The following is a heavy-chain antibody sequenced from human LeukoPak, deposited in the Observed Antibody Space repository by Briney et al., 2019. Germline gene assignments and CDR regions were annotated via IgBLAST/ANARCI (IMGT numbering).Heavy chain of an antibody. V-gene: IGHV1-69*13. CDR2: IIPIFGTA. CDR3: AREREDGSGSYRDYYYYYMDV. CDR1: GGTFSSYA. Sequence: ASVKVSCKASGGTFSSYAISWVRQAPGQGLEWMGGIIPIFGTANYAQKFQGRVTITADESTSTAYMELSSLRSEDTAVYYCAREREDGSGSYRDYYYYYMDVWGKGTTVTISS. J-gene: IGHJ6*03. D-gene: IGHD3-10*01.